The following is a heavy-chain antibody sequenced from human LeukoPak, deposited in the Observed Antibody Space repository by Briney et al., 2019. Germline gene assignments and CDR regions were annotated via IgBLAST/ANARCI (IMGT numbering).Heavy chain of an antibody. D-gene: IGHD5-24*01. V-gene: IGHV3-9*03. Sequence: PGGSLRLSCAASGFTFDDYAMHWVRQAPGKGLEWVSGISWNSGSIGDADSVKGRFTISRDNAKNSLYLQMNSLRAEDMALYYCAKDSGRWLQLGWLDPWGQGTLVTVSS. CDR1: GFTFDDYA. CDR2: ISWNSGSI. CDR3: AKDSGRWLQLGWLDP. J-gene: IGHJ5*02.